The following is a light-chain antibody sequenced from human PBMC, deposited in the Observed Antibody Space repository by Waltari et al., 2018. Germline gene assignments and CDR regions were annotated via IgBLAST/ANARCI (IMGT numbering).Light chain of an antibody. Sequence: QSALTQPASVSGSPGQSITISCSGTDSDVGAYDFVSWYQQHPGKAPHLIIYEVSNRPSGISNRFPASKSGNTASLTSSGLQAEDEADYYCSSYTTSSAPGVFGTGTRVTVL. J-gene: IGLJ1*01. CDR1: DSDVGAYDF. CDR2: EVS. V-gene: IGLV2-14*01. CDR3: SSYTTSSAPGV.